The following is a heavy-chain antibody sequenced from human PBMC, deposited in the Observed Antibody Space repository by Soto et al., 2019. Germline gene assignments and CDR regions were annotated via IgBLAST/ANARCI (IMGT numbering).Heavy chain of an antibody. CDR1: GFTFSRYW. D-gene: IGHD2-15*01. V-gene: IGHV3-74*01. Sequence: GGSLRLSCAASGFTFSRYWMHWVRQTPGTGLEWVSRTTSDGSSTSYADSVKGRFTISRDNAKNTLYLQMNSLRADDTAVYYCARDFGRSGGSGFDYWGQGILVTVSS. CDR2: TTSDGSST. CDR3: ARDFGRSGGSGFDY. J-gene: IGHJ4*02.